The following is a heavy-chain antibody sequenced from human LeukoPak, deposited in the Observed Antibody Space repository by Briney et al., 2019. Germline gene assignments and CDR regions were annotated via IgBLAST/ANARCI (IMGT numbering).Heavy chain of an antibody. CDR2: IIPIFGTA. Sequence: SSVKLSCKASGATFSSYTISWVRQAPGQGLEWMGGIIPIFGTANYAQKFQGRVTITADESTSTAYMELSSLRSEDTAVYYIAIERITMVRGITIFDYWGQGTLVTVSS. J-gene: IGHJ4*02. V-gene: IGHV1-69*01. D-gene: IGHD3-10*01. CDR3: AIERITMVRGITIFDY. CDR1: GATFSSYT.